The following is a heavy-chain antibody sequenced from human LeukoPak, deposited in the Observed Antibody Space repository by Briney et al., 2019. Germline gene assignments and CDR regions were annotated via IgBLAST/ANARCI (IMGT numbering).Heavy chain of an antibody. CDR3: ARGNGGNSRVWYYFDY. CDR1: GGSISSGVYY. J-gene: IGHJ4*02. CDR2: IYYSGST. D-gene: IGHD4-23*01. Sequence: PSETLSLTCTVSGGSISSGVYYGSSIRQHPGKGLEWIGYIYYSGSTYYNPSLKSRVTISVDTSKNQFSLTLSSVTAADTAVYSCARGNGGNSRVWYYFDYWGQGTLVTVSS. V-gene: IGHV4-31*03.